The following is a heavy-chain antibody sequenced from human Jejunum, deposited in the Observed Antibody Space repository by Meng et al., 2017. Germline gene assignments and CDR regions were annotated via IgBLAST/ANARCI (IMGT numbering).Heavy chain of an antibody. D-gene: IGHD3-16*01. V-gene: IGHV7-4-1*02. CDR2: INTYSGSP. CDR3: ARRSLGEMSGDPDY. Sequence: QVQLVQSGSELKNPGASVTVSCKASGYSFMTYDLNWVRQAPGQGLEWMGWINTYSGSPTYAQGFTGRFVFSLDTSVSTAYLQINNLQSDDTAVYYCARRSLGEMSGDPDYWGQGTLVTVSS. CDR1: GYSFMTYD. J-gene: IGHJ4*02.